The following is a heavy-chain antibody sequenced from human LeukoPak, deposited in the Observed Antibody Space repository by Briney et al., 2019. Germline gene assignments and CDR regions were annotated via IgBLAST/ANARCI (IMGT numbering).Heavy chain of an antibody. V-gene: IGHV3-66*01. Sequence: PGGSLRLSCAASGFTVSSNYMSWVRQAPGKGLEWVSVLYRGGSTYYADSVKGRFTISRDNSKNTLYLQMNSLRAEDTAVYYCARGYYDFWSGPHDAFDIWGQGTMVTVSS. CDR3: ARGYYDFWSGPHDAFDI. CDR1: GFTVSSNY. CDR2: LYRGGST. D-gene: IGHD3-3*01. J-gene: IGHJ3*02.